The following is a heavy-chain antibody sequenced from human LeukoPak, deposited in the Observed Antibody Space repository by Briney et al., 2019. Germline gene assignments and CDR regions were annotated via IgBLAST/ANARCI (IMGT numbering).Heavy chain of an antibody. J-gene: IGHJ2*01. CDR1: GGSFSSYY. CDR2: IYYSGST. V-gene: IGHV4-59*01. Sequence: SETLSLTCAVYGGSFSSYYWGWIRQPPGEGLEWIGYIYYSGSTNYNSSLKSRVTISVDTSKNQFSLKLSSVTAADTAVYYCARVYYSGSYDYWYFDLWGRGTLVTVSS. D-gene: IGHD1-26*01. CDR3: ARVYYSGSYDYWYFDL.